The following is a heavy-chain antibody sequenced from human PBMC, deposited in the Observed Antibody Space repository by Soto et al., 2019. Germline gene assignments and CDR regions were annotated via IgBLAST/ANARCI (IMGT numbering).Heavy chain of an antibody. D-gene: IGHD1-26*01. CDR2: IHYNGNT. Sequence: SETLSLTCTVSGDSISAYSWSWVRQPPGKGLEWIGNIHYNGNTKYSPSLKSRVTMSVDTSKNHFSLRLISVTAADTAIYFCARERNLGRWLHPLDFWVQGTLVT. CDR1: GDSISAYS. J-gene: IGHJ4*02. CDR3: ARERNLGRWLHPLDF. V-gene: IGHV4-59*01.